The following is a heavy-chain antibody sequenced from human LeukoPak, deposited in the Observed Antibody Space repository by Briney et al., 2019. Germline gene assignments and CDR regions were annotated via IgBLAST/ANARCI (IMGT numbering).Heavy chain of an antibody. J-gene: IGHJ6*03. Sequence: GGSLRLSCAASEFTFSNYAMSWVRQAPGKGLEWVSVISGSGGSTSYVDSVKGRFTITRDNSKNTLYLQMNGLRAEDTALYYCAKGSREKYYYMDVWGKGTTVAVSS. D-gene: IGHD3-10*01. CDR1: EFTFSNYA. CDR3: AKGSREKYYYMDV. CDR2: ISGSGGST. V-gene: IGHV3-23*01.